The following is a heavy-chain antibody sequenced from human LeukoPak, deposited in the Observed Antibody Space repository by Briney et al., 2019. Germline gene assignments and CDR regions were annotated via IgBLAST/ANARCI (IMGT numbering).Heavy chain of an antibody. V-gene: IGHV3-21*01. CDR2: ISSSSSYI. Sequence: GGSLRLFCGASGFTFSSYSMNWVRQAPGKGLEWVSSISSSSSYIYYADSVKGRFTISRDDAKNSLYLQMNSLRAEDTAVYYCARVGIEDYWGQGTLVTVSS. J-gene: IGHJ4*02. D-gene: IGHD1-26*01. CDR1: GFTFSSYS. CDR3: ARVGIEDY.